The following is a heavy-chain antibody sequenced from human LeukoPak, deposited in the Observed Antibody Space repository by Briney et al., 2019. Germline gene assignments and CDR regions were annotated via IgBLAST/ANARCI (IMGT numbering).Heavy chain of an antibody. V-gene: IGHV4-34*01. D-gene: IGHD6-19*01. J-gene: IGHJ4*02. Sequence: PSETLSLTCAVYGGSFSGYYWSWIRQPPGKGLEWIGEINHSGSTNYNPSLKSRVTISVDTSKNQFSLKLSSVTAADTAVYYCARGTLYSGWSYYFDYWGQGSQVTVSS. CDR2: INHSGST. CDR3: ARGTLYSGWSYYFDY. CDR1: GGSFSGYY.